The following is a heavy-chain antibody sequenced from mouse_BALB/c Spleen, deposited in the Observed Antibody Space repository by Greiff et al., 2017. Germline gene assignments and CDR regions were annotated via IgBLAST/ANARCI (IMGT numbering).Heavy chain of an antibody. CDR3: ATSTVVAPHYYAMDY. Sequence: VKLVESGPGLVAPSQSLSITCTVSGFSLTGYGVNWVRQPPGKGLEWLGMIWGDGSTDYNSALKSRLSISKDNSKSQVFLKMNSLQTDDTARYYCATSTVVAPHYYAMDYWGQGTSVTVSS. D-gene: IGHD1-1*01. V-gene: IGHV2-6-7*01. CDR1: GFSLTGYG. J-gene: IGHJ4*01. CDR2: IWGDGST.